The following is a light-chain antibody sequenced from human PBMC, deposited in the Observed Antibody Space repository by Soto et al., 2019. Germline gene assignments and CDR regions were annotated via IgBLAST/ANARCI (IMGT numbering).Light chain of an antibody. Sequence: AIRMTQSPSSFSASTGDRVTITCRASQGISSYLAWYQQKPGKAPKLLIYAASTLQSGVPSRFSGSGSGTDFTLTISCLQSEDFATYYCQQYYCYPRTFGQATKVDIK. CDR3: QQYYCYPRT. V-gene: IGKV1-8*01. CDR1: QGISSY. CDR2: AAS. J-gene: IGKJ1*01.